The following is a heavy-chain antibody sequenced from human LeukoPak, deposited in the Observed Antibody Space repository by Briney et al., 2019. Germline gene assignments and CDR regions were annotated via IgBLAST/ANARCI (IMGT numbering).Heavy chain of an antibody. D-gene: IGHD2-2*01. CDR2: INPNSGGT. J-gene: IGHJ3*02. CDR3: ARDRVVVPAAPSRNDAFDI. Sequence: AASVKVSCKASGGTFSSYAISWVRQAPGQGLEWMGWINPNSGGTNYAQKFQGRVTMTRDTSISTAYMELSRLRSDDTAVYYCARDRVVVPAAPSRNDAFDIWGQGTMVTVSS. V-gene: IGHV1-2*02. CDR1: GGTFSSYA.